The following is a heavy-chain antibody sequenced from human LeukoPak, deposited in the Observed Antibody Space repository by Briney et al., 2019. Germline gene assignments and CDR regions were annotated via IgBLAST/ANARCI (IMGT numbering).Heavy chain of an antibody. CDR1: GFTLSNYR. V-gene: IGHV3-21*01. CDR3: AKDAVYYDILTGPDY. CDR2: ISSSSSYI. J-gene: IGHJ4*02. Sequence: GGSLRLSCAASGFTLSNYRMNWVRQAPGKGLEWVSSISSSSSYIYYADSVKGRFTISRDNAKNSLYLQMDSLRAEDTAVYFCAKDAVYYDILTGPDYWGQGTLVTVSS. D-gene: IGHD3-9*01.